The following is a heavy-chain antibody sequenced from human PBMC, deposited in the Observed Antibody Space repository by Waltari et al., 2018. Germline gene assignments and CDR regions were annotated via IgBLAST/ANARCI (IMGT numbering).Heavy chain of an antibody. V-gene: IGHV3-21*01. Sequence: EAQLVESGGGLVKPGGSLRLSCAASGFTFSSYSMNWVRQAPGKGLEWVSSISSSSSYIYYADSVKGRFTISRDNAKNSLYLQMNSLRAEDTAVYYCARHVERDYYFDYWGQGTLVTVSS. D-gene: IGHD3-3*01. CDR2: ISSSSSYI. CDR3: ARHVERDYYFDY. CDR1: GFTFSSYS. J-gene: IGHJ4*02.